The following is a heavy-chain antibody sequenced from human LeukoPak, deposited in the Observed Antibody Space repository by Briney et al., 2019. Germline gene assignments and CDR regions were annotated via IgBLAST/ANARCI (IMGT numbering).Heavy chain of an antibody. Sequence: GGSMRLCCATSGFTFSSYDMHWVRQATGKGLESVSGIGTEGDTYSPASVNDRFTIYRENAKNSLYLQMKSLRAMDTAVYYCARATEGFDYWGQGSLVTVSS. V-gene: IGHV3-13*04. J-gene: IGHJ4*02. CDR2: IGTEGDT. CDR3: ARATEGFDY. CDR1: GFTFSSYD.